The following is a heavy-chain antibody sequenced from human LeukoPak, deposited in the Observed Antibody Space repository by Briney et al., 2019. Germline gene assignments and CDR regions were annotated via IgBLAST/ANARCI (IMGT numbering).Heavy chain of an antibody. CDR3: ARTYCSGGSCHFDY. CDR1: GGSIRSYY. V-gene: IGHV4-59*08. CDR2: IFYSGTT. Sequence: SETLSLTCTVSGGSIRSYYWSWIRQPPGKGLEWVGYIFYSGTTDSNPSLKSRVTISVDTSKNQFSLTLSSVTAADTAVYYCARTYCSGGSCHFDYWGQGTLVTVSS. D-gene: IGHD2-15*01. J-gene: IGHJ4*02.